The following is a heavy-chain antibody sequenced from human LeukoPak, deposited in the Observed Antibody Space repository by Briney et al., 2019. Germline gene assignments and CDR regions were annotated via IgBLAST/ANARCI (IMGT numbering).Heavy chain of an antibody. CDR1: GFTFSSYS. V-gene: IGHV3-21*01. CDR2: ISSSSYI. D-gene: IGHD3-9*01. CDR3: ARELPPYYDILTGPHGY. J-gene: IGHJ4*02. Sequence: GGSLRLSCAAPGFTFSSYSMNWFRQPPGKGLEWASSISSSSYIYYADSVKGRFTISRDNAKNSLYLQMNSLRAEDTAVYYCARELPPYYDILTGPHGYWGQGTLVTVSS.